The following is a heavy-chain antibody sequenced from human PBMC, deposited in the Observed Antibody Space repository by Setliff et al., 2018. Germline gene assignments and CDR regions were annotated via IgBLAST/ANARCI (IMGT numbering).Heavy chain of an antibody. V-gene: IGHV3-11*04. CDR3: ARDGVYYGMDV. CDR2: ISGDGITI. J-gene: IGHJ6*02. Sequence: GGSLRLSCAASGFSFSHYYMSWVRQAPGKGLEWLSKISGDGITIYYADSVRGRFTISRDNAKDSLYLQMNSLRAEDTALYYCARDGVYYGMDVWGQGTSVTAP. CDR1: GFSFSHYY.